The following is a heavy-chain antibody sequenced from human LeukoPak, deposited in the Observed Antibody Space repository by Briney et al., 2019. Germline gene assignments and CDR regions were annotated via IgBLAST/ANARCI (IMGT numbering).Heavy chain of an antibody. J-gene: IGHJ5*02. V-gene: IGHV1-24*01. Sequence: ASVKVSCKVSGYTLTELSMHWVRQAPGKGLEWMGGFDPEDGETIYAQNFQGRVTMTEDKSTDTAYMELSSLGSEDTAVYYCATTRRYCSSSTCSRFDPWGQGTLVTVSS. CDR2: FDPEDGET. CDR3: ATTRRYCSSSTCSRFDP. CDR1: GYTLTELS. D-gene: IGHD2-2*01.